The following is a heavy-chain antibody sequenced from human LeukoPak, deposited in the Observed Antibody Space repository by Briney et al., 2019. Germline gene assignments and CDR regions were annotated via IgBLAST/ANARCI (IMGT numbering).Heavy chain of an antibody. CDR1: GFPFNNAW. J-gene: IGHJ4*01. CDR2: VKRTNDGGTT. Sequence: PGGSLRLSCAASGFPFNNAWMSWDRQAPGKGLEWVGRVKRTNDGGTTDYGPPVKGRFTISRDDSKNTSYLQMNSLQSEDTGVYYCTAGTGTSDFDYWGQGILVTVSS. CDR3: TAGTGTSDFDY. D-gene: IGHD1-7*01. V-gene: IGHV3-15*01.